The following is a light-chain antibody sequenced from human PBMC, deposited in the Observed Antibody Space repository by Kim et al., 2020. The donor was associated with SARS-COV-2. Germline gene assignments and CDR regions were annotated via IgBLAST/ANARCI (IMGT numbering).Light chain of an antibody. CDR3: QQSYSTPRT. V-gene: IGKV1-39*01. J-gene: IGKJ4*01. CDR2: AAS. CDR1: QSISSY. Sequence: DIQMTQSPSSLSASVGDRVTITCRASQSISSYLNWYQQKPGKAPKLLIYAASSLQSGVPSRFSGSGSGTDFTLTISSLQPEDFATYYCQQSYSTPRTFGGETKLEI.